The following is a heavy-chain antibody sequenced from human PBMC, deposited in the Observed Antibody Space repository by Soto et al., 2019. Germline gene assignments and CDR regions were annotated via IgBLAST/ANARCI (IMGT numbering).Heavy chain of an antibody. Sequence: GGYLRLSCSTSGFTFSIDAVTWVRPAPGKGLEWVSVISGSDGSTYYADSVKGRFTISRDNSRSTLFLQMNSLRGEDTAVYYCARKAGLVSLYPPEFDPRGQGTLVNVSS. V-gene: IGHV3-23*01. CDR3: ARKAGLVSLYPPEFDP. CDR2: ISGSDGST. J-gene: IGHJ5*02. CDR1: GFTFSIDA. D-gene: IGHD2-8*01.